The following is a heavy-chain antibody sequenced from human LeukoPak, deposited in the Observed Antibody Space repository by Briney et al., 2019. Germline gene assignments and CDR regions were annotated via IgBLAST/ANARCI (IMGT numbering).Heavy chain of an antibody. CDR3: ARDRSWGWNYEPDAFDI. J-gene: IGHJ3*02. D-gene: IGHD1-7*01. CDR2: IIPMSDTA. Sequence: ASVKVSCKASGGTFRSYAITWVRQAPGQGLEWMGGIIPMSDTANYPQKFRGRLTITADIPTSTVYMELSSLRSEDTAVYYCARDRSWGWNYEPDAFDIWGQGTMVTVSS. V-gene: IGHV1-69*06. CDR1: GGTFRSYA.